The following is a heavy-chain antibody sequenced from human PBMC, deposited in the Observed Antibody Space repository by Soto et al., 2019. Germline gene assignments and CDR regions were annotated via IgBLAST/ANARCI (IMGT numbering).Heavy chain of an antibody. V-gene: IGHV4-34*01. Sequence: SETLSLTCAVYGGSFSGYYLSWIRQPPGKGLEWIGEINHSGSTNYNPSLKSRVTISVDTSKNQFSLKLSSVTAADTAVYYCARGPLYYYYYYGMDVWGQGTTVTVSS. CDR3: ARGPLYYYYYYGMDV. D-gene: IGHD3-10*01. J-gene: IGHJ6*02. CDR2: INHSGST. CDR1: GGSFSGYY.